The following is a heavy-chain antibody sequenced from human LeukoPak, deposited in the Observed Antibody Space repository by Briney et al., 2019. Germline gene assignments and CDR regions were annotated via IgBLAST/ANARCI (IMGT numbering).Heavy chain of an antibody. CDR3: ARDGDGGNSSFDY. V-gene: IGHV1-46*01. J-gene: IGHJ4*02. D-gene: IGHD4-23*01. CDR2: INPSGGST. Sequence: ASVKVSCKVSGFTLTELFMHWVRQAPGQGLEWMGIINPSGGSTSYAQKFQGRVTMTRDTSTSTVYMELSSLRSEDTAVYYCARDGDGGNSSFDYWGQGTLVTVSS. CDR1: GFTLTELF.